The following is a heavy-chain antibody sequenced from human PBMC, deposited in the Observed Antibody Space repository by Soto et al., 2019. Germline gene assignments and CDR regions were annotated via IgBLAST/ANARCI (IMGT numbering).Heavy chain of an antibody. V-gene: IGHV3-30-3*01. D-gene: IGHD5-12*01. CDR3: ARDIGGYDSAYFDY. CDR2: ISYDGSNK. Sequence: QVQLVESGGGVVQPGRSLRLSCAASGFTFSSYAMHWVRQAPGKGLEWVAVISYDGSNKYYADSGKGRFTISRDNSKNTLYLQMISLRAEDKAVYYCARDIGGYDSAYFDYWGQGTLVTVSS. CDR1: GFTFSSYA. J-gene: IGHJ4*02.